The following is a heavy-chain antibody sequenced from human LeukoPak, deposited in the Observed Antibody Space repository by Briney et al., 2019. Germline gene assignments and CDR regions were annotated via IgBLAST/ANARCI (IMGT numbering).Heavy chain of an antibody. CDR2: IFTSGTT. V-gene: IGHV4-30-4*01. Sequence: SQTLSLTCTVSGGSISSGHSYWSWIRQPPGKGLEWIGYIFTSGTTHYNPSLKSRLTISLDTSNNHFSPRLSSVTAADTAVYYCARGGGYGDCPFDYWGQGTLVTVSS. CDR1: GGSISSGHSY. J-gene: IGHJ4*02. CDR3: ARGGGYGDCPFDY. D-gene: IGHD4-17*01.